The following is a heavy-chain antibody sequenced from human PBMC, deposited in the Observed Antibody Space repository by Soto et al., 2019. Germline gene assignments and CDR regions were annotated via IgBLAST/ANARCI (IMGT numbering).Heavy chain of an antibody. D-gene: IGHD1-1*01. V-gene: IGHV1-2*04. CDR1: GYTFTGYY. J-gene: IGHJ6*03. CDR2: INPNSGGT. CDR3: ARYGGTTGTTAGYYYYMDV. Sequence: ASVKVSCKASGYTFTGYYMHWVRQAPGQGLEWIGWINPNSGGTNYAQKFQGWVTMTRDTSISTAYMELSRLRSDDTAVYYCARYGGTTGTTAGYYYYMDVWGKGTTVTVSS.